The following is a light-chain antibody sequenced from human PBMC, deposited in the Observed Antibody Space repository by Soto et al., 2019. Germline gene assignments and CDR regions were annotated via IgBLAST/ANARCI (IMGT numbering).Light chain of an antibody. Sequence: QSALTQPASVSGSPGQSITISCSGTSSDVGGYNYVSWYQQHPVKAPKLMIYDVSNRPSGVSNRFSASKSGHTASLTISGVQPEDEADYYCSSYPSSSTPVVFGGGTQLTV. CDR2: DVS. CDR1: SSDVGGYNY. CDR3: SSYPSSSTPVV. V-gene: IGLV2-14*01. J-gene: IGLJ2*01.